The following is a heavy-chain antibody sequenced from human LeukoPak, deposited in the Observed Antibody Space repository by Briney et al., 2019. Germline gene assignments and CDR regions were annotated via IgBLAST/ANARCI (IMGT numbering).Heavy chain of an antibody. Sequence: GGSLRLSCVASGFSFSNYGTHWVRQAPGKGLEWVTFMQYDGSVKFYADSVKGRFTISRDNSKNTLYLQMNSLRAEDTAVYYCAHSHSYYYYMDVWGKGTTVTVSS. CDR3: AHSHSYYYYMDV. CDR2: MQYDGSVK. J-gene: IGHJ6*03. V-gene: IGHV3-30*02. CDR1: GFSFSNYG.